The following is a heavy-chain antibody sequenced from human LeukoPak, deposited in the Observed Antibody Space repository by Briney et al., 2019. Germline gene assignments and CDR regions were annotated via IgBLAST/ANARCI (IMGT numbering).Heavy chain of an antibody. Sequence: PGGSLRLSCAASGFTFSSYAMSWVRQAPGKGLEWVATISGSGGSTYYAESVKGRFMISRDNSKNTVYLQMNSLRAEDTAVYYCAKGGLVWFGEFPHFDHWGQGTLVIVSS. CDR2: ISGSGGST. J-gene: IGHJ4*02. D-gene: IGHD3-10*01. CDR3: AKGGLVWFGEFPHFDH. V-gene: IGHV3-23*01. CDR1: GFTFSSYA.